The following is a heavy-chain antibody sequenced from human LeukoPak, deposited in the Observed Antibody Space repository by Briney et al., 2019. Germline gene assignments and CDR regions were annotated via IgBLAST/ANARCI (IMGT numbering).Heavy chain of an antibody. Sequence: SETLSLTCTLSGGSISNRWSWIRQPAGKGLEWMGRIDTSGNTNYNPSLKSRVTISVDTSKNQFSLKLSSVTAADTAVYYCARGQWFIRYFDYWGQGTLVTVSS. D-gene: IGHD3-22*01. CDR2: IDTSGNT. V-gene: IGHV4-4*07. CDR3: ARGQWFIRYFDY. J-gene: IGHJ4*02. CDR1: GGSISNR.